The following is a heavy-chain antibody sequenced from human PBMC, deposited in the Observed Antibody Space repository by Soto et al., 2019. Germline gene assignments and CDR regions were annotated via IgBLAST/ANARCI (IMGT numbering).Heavy chain of an antibody. J-gene: IGHJ4*02. D-gene: IGHD3-10*01. CDR2: ISGSGGST. Sequence: GSLRLSRAASGFPLSRHAMSWVRQAPGKGLEWVSAISGSGGSTYYAESVKGRFTISRDNSKNTLYLQMNSLRAEDTAVYYCAKDQGFGELLYLDYWGQGTLVTVSS. CDR1: GFPLSRHA. CDR3: AKDQGFGELLYLDY. V-gene: IGHV3-23*01.